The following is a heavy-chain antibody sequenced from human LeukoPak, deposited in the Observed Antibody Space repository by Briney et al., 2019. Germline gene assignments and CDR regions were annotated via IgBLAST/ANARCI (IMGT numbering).Heavy chain of an antibody. J-gene: IGHJ2*01. Sequence: PSETLSLTCAVYGGSFSGYYWSWIRQPPGKGLEWIGEINHSGSTNYNPSLKSRVTISVDTSKNQFSLKLSSVTAADTAVYYCASGWYFDLWGRGTLVTVSS. V-gene: IGHV4-34*01. CDR2: INHSGST. CDR3: ASGWYFDL. CDR1: GGSFSGYY.